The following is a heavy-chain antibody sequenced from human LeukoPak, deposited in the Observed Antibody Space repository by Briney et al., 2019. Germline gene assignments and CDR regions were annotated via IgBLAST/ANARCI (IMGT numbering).Heavy chain of an antibody. J-gene: IGHJ5*02. V-gene: IGHV1-58*01. CDR1: GFTFTSSA. D-gene: IGHD6-19*01. CDR2: IVVGSGNT. CDR3: AAGAVDNWFDP. Sequence: AASVKVSCKASGFTFTSSAVQWVRQARGQRLEWIGWIVVGSGNTNYAQKFQERVTITRHMSTSTAYMELSSLRSEDTAVYYCAAGAVDNWFDPWGQGTLVTVSS.